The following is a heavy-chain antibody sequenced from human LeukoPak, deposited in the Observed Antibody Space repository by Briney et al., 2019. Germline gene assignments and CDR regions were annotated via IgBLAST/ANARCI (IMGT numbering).Heavy chain of an antibody. D-gene: IGHD4-11*01. Sequence: PSQTLSLTCTVSGGSISSGSYYWSWIRQPAGTGLEWIGRIYTSGGTNYNPSLKSRVTISVDTSKNQFSLKLSSVTAADTAVYYCARVTIRESCDYWGQGTLVTVSS. V-gene: IGHV4-61*02. CDR2: IYTSGGT. CDR1: GGSISSGSYY. CDR3: ARVTIRESCDY. J-gene: IGHJ4*02.